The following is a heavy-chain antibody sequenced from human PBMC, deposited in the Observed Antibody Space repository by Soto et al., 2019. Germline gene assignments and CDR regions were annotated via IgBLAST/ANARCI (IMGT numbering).Heavy chain of an antibody. J-gene: IGHJ6*02. D-gene: IGHD3-16*01. Sequence: PGGWLRLSCAASRFTFSSYALRGVRQAPGKGLEWVAVISYDGSNKYYADSVKGRFTISRDNSKNTLYLQMNSLRAEDTAVYYCARAPYDYVWGSYLGMDVWGQGT. CDR2: ISYDGSNK. V-gene: IGHV3-30-3*01. CDR3: ARAPYDYVWGSYLGMDV. CDR1: RFTFSSYA.